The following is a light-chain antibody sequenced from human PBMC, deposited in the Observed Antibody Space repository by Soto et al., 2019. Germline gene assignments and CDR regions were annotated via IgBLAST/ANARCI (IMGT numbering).Light chain of an antibody. J-gene: IGKJ4*01. CDR3: QQRSNWPLLT. V-gene: IGKV3-15*01. Sequence: VMTQSPGTMSVSPGERATLTCRASQSVSNKLAWYQQKRGQAPRLLIYDASTRATGVPTRFSGSGSGTEFTLTISSLQSEDFAVYYCQQRSNWPLLTFGGGTKVEIK. CDR2: DAS. CDR1: QSVSNK.